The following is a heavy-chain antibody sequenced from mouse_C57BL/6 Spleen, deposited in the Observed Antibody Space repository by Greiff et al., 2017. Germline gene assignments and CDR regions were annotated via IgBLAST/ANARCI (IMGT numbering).Heavy chain of an antibody. D-gene: IGHD1-1*01. Sequence: QVQLQQPGTELVKPGASVKLSCKASGYTFTSYWMHWVKQRPGQGLEWIGNINPSNGGTNYNEKFKSKATLTVDKSSTTAYMQLSSLTSENSAVYYCARGGFITTVFDYWGQGTTLTVSS. J-gene: IGHJ2*01. CDR3: ARGGFITTVFDY. CDR1: GYTFTSYW. V-gene: IGHV1-53*01. CDR2: INPSNGGT.